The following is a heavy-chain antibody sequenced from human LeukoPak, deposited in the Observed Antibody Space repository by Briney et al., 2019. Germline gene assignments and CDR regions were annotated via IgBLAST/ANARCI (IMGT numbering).Heavy chain of an antibody. D-gene: IGHD3-10*01. Sequence: ASVQVSCKASGYTFPSYDINWVRQATAHALEWMGWMNPHRGHTGYAQKSQGRVTITRNTSVSTAYMELSSLRSEVTAVYYCARGHDNMVRGVVVYYMDVWGKGTTVTVSS. CDR1: GYTFPSYD. J-gene: IGHJ6*03. CDR2: MNPHRGHT. CDR3: ARGHDNMVRGVVVYYMDV. V-gene: IGHV1-8*03.